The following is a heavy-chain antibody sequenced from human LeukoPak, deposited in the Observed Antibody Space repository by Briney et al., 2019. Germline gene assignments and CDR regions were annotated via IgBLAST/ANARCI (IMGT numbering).Heavy chain of an antibody. V-gene: IGHV1-8*03. J-gene: IGHJ3*02. CDR2: MNPNSGNT. D-gene: IGHD5-18*01. Sequence: ASVKVSCKASGYTFTSYDINWVRQATGQGLEWMGWMNPNSGNTGYAQKFQGRVTITRNTSISTAYMGLSSLRSEDTAVYYCAIFDRGYSYGLDAFDIWGQGTMVTVSS. CDR1: GYTFTSYD. CDR3: AIFDRGYSYGLDAFDI.